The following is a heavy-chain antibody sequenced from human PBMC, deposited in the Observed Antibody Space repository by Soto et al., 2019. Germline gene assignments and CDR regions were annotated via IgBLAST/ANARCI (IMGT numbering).Heavy chain of an antibody. CDR1: GGSIIGSGFH. V-gene: IGHV4-39*01. Sequence: SETLSLTCTVSGGSIIGSGFHWAWIRQPPGKGLEWIGSIYYSGTANYSPSLKSRLAIDVDTSKNQFSLRLSSVTAADTAVYYCATLSGDDVGWFDPWGQGARVTISS. CDR2: IYYSGTA. D-gene: IGHD4-17*01. J-gene: IGHJ5*02. CDR3: ATLSGDDVGWFDP.